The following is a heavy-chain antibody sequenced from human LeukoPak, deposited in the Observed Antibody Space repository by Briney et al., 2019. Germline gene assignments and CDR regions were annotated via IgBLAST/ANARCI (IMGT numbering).Heavy chain of an antibody. CDR3: ARDHRYAFDN. CDR1: VFTFSSYW. D-gene: IGHD5-12*01. V-gene: IGHV3-74*01. CDR2: INSDGSST. Sequence: GRSLRLSCAASVFTFSSYWMHWSRQAPGKGLGWVSRINSDGSSTTYADPVKGRFTISRDKARNSLYLQMNSLRVEDTAVYYCARDHRYAFDNWGHGTLVPVSS. J-gene: IGHJ4*01.